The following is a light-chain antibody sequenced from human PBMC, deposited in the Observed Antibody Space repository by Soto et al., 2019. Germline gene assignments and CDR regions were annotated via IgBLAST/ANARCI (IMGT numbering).Light chain of an antibody. J-gene: IGKJ4*01. CDR3: QQYGSSSLT. CDR2: GAS. CDR1: QSVISY. Sequence: EIVLTQSPATLSLSPGERATLSCRASQSVISYLDWYQQKPGQAHRLLIYGASSRDTGIPDRFSGSGSGTDFTLTISSLEPEDFAVYYCQQYGSSSLTFGGGTKV. V-gene: IGKV3-20*01.